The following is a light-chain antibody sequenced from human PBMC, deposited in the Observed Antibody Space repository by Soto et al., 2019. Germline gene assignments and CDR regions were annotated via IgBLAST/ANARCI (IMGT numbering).Light chain of an antibody. V-gene: IGKV3-11*01. CDR2: DAS. J-gene: IGKJ5*01. Sequence: EIVLTQSPATLSLSPGERATLSCRASQSVSSYLAWYQQKPGQAPRLLIYDASNMATGIPARFSGSGSGTDFTPTISSLEPEDFAVYYCQQRGNWPFTFGQGTRVEIK. CDR3: QQRGNWPFT. CDR1: QSVSSY.